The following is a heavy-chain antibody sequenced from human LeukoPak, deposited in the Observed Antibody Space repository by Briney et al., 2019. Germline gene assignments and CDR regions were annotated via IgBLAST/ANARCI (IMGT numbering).Heavy chain of an antibody. Sequence: ANIKEGGSDKYYVDSVKGRFTISRDNAKNSLYLQMNNLRAEDTAVYYCARDVGYFRFDYWGQGTLVTVSS. D-gene: IGHD5-18*01. V-gene: IGHV3-7*01. J-gene: IGHJ4*02. CDR2: IKEGGSDK. CDR3: ARDVGYFRFDY.